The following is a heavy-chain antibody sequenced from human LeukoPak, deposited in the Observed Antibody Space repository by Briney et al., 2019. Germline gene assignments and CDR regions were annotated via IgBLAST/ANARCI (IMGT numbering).Heavy chain of an antibody. J-gene: IGHJ4*02. CDR3: AREVVAALGDHDY. Sequence: SETLSLTCAVYGGSFSGYYWSWIRQPPGKGLEWIGEINHSGSTYYNPSLKSRVTISVDTSKNQFSLKLSSVTAADTAMYYCAREVVAALGDHDYWGQGTLVTVSS. CDR1: GGSFSGYY. CDR2: INHSGST. D-gene: IGHD2-15*01. V-gene: IGHV4-34*01.